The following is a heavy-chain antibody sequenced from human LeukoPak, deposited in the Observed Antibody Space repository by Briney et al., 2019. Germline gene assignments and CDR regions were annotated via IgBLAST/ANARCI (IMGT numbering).Heavy chain of an antibody. Sequence: SETLSLTCTVSGGSISSYYWSWIRQPAGKGLEWIGRTYTSGSTNYNPSLKSRVTMSVDTSKNQFSLKLSSVTAADTAVYYCAREGGLRFFEWANNWFDPWGQGTLVTVSS. V-gene: IGHV4-4*07. CDR1: GGSISSYY. J-gene: IGHJ5*02. D-gene: IGHD3-3*01. CDR2: TYTSGST. CDR3: AREGGLRFFEWANNWFDP.